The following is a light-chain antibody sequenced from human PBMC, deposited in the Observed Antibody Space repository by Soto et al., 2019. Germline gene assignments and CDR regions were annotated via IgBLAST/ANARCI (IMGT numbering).Light chain of an antibody. J-gene: IGLJ2*01. CDR2: EVS. V-gene: IGLV2-8*01. CDR3: SSYAGSNNLGV. CDR1: GSDVGGYNY. Sequence: QSALTQTPSASGSPGQSVTISCTGTGSDVGGYNYVSWYQQHPGKAPKLMIYEVSKRPSGVPDRFSGSKSGNTASLTVSGLQAEDEADYYCSSYAGSNNLGVFGGGTKLTVL.